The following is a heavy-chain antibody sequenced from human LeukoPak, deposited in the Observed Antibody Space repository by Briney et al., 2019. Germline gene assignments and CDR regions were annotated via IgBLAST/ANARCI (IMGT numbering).Heavy chain of an antibody. CDR3: ARERGVGVTSWYYYYGMDV. V-gene: IGHV4-39*07. CDR2: IYYSGST. J-gene: IGHJ6*02. Sequence: PSETLSLTCTVSGGSISSSSYYWGWIRQPPGKGLEWIGSIYYSGSTYYNPSLKSRVTISVDTSKNQFSLKLSSVTAADTAVYYCARERGVGVTSWYYYYGMDVWGQGTTVTVSS. D-gene: IGHD1-26*01. CDR1: GGSISSSSYY.